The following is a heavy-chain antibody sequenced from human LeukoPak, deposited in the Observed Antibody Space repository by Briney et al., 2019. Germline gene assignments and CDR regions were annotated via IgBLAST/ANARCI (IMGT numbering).Heavy chain of an antibody. D-gene: IGHD6-6*01. J-gene: IGHJ4*02. CDR1: GFTFSDYW. V-gene: IGHV3-7*01. Sequence: GGSLRLSCTASGFTFSDYWMTWVRQAPGKGPEWVANIKQDGSQRYYVDSVRGRFTISRDNAKNSLFQQMNGLRAEDTAVYYCARRGGSSSRRSPIDYWGQGTLVTVSS. CDR2: IKQDGSQR. CDR3: ARRGGSSSRRSPIDY.